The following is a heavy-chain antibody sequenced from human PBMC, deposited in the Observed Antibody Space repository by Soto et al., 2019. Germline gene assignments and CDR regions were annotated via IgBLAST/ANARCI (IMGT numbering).Heavy chain of an antibody. CDR2: IYHSGRT. CDR3: ATTSGRFPY. V-gene: IGHV4-38-2*01. CDR1: GYSISSGYY. J-gene: IGHJ4*02. Sequence: PSETLSLTCAVSGYSISSGYYWGWIRQPPGKGLEWIGSIYHSGRTYYNPSLKSRLTISLETSKNQFSLKLTSVTAADTALYFCATTSGRFPYWGQGTLVTVSS. D-gene: IGHD1-26*01.